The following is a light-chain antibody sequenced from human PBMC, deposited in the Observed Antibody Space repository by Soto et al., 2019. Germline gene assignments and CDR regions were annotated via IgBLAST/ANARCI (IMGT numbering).Light chain of an antibody. V-gene: IGKV4-1*01. CDR1: QSILSSSNHQNY. Sequence: DIVMTQSPDSLAVSLGEMATINCKSSQSILSSSNHQNYFAWYQKKPGQPPMLLIYWASTRQSGVPDRFSGSGSGADLTLTISSLQAEDVAVYYCQQYVSAPLTFGGGTKLEIK. J-gene: IGKJ4*01. CDR2: WAS. CDR3: QQYVSAPLT.